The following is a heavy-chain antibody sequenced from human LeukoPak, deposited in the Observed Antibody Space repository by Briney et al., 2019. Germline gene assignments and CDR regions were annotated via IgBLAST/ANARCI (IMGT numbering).Heavy chain of an antibody. CDR1: GFTFSSYA. CDR3: ARGYCSSTSCPYYFDY. V-gene: IGHV3-64*01. D-gene: IGHD2-2*01. CDR2: ISSNGGST. Sequence: PGGSLRLSCAASGFTFSSYAMHWVRQAPGEGLKYVSAISSNGGSTDYANSVKGRFTISRDHSKNTLYLQMGSLRAEDMAVYYCARGYCSSTSCPYYFDYWGQGTLVTVSS. J-gene: IGHJ4*02.